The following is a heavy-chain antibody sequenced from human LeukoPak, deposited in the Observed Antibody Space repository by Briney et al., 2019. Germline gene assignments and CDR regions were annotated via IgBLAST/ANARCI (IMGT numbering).Heavy chain of an antibody. CDR1: GGSISSGGYY. J-gene: IGHJ4*02. V-gene: IGHV4-30-2*01. CDR2: IYHSGST. CDR3: ARFRDDYGGNWEGNYFDY. Sequence: SETLSLTCTVSGGSISSGGYYWSWIRQPPGKGLEWIGYIYHSGSTYYNPSLKSRVTISVDRSKNQFSLKLSSVTAADTAVYYCARFRDDYGGNWEGNYFDYWGQGTLVTVSS. D-gene: IGHD4-23*01.